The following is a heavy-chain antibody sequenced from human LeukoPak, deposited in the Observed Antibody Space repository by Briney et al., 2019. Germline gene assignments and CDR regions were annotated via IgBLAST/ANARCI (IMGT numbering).Heavy chain of an antibody. CDR2: IKSKTDGGTT. CDR3: TTKDTAMVTIDY. D-gene: IGHD5-18*01. CDR1: GFTFSSYW. V-gene: IGHV3-15*01. Sequence: PGGSLRLSCAASGFTFSSYWMSWVRQAPGKGLEWVGRIKSKTDGGTTDYAAPVKGRFTISRDDSKNTLYLQMNSLKTEDTAVYYCTTKDTAMVTIDYWGQGTLVTVSS. J-gene: IGHJ4*02.